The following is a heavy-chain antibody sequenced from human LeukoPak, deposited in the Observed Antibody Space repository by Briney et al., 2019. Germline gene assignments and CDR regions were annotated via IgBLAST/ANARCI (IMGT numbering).Heavy chain of an antibody. V-gene: IGHV1-2*02. CDR1: GYTFTGYY. CDR3: ARELGDYGSGSYYMDV. D-gene: IGHD3-10*01. J-gene: IGHJ6*03. Sequence: AAVKVSCKASGYTFTGYYMHGVRQAPGQGLEWMGWINPNSGGTNYAQKFQGRVTMTRDTSISTAYMELSRLRSDDTAVYYCARELGDYGSGSYYMDVWGKGTTVTVSS. CDR2: INPNSGGT.